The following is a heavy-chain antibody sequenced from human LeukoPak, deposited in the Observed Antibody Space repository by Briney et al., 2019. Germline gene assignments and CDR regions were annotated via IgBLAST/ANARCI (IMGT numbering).Heavy chain of an antibody. CDR1: GGSVSSYY. J-gene: IGHJ5*02. D-gene: IGHD3-10*01. CDR3: ARHLHSDGSGSYLNWLDP. Sequence: PSETLSLTCTVSGGSVSSYYWSWIRQPPEKGLEWIGYIYTSGNTNSNPSLKSRVTISGDTSKNQFSLKLSSVTAADTAVYYCARHLHSDGSGSYLNWLDPWGQGTLVTVSS. CDR2: IYTSGNT. V-gene: IGHV4-4*09.